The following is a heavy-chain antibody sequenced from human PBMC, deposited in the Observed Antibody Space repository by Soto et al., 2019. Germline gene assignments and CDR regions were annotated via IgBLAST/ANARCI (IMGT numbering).Heavy chain of an antibody. CDR2: IIPIFGTA. D-gene: IGHD2-15*01. J-gene: IGHJ4*02. CDR3: ARSGGNRFDY. CDR1: GGTFSSYA. V-gene: IGHV1-69*13. Sequence: RASVKVSCKASGGTFSSYAISWVRQAPGQGLEWMGGIIPIFGTANYAQKFQGRVTITADESTSTAYMELSSLRSEDTAVYYCARSGGNRFDYWGQGTLVTVSS.